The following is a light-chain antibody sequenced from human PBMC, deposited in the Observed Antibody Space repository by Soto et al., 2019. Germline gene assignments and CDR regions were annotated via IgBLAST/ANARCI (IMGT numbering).Light chain of an antibody. V-gene: IGKV1-12*01. Sequence: DIQMAPSPSSVSASVGDRVTITCRASQGLTSWLAWYQQKPGKAPKLLIYAASTLQRGGPSRFSSGGSGTDFTLTLSSLPPEDFATYYCQQATISQLTFGGGTKVDIK. CDR3: QQATISQLT. CDR1: QGLTSW. J-gene: IGKJ4*01. CDR2: AAS.